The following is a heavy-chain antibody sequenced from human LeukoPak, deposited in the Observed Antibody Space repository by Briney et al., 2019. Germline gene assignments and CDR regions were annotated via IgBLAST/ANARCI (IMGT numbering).Heavy chain of an antibody. J-gene: IGHJ4*02. CDR2: IKQDGSEK. Sequence: GGSLRLSCAASGFTFSNYWMSWVRQAPGKGLEWVANIKQDGSEKYYVDSVKGRFTISRGNAKNSLYLQMNSLRAEDTAVYYCARDASNWGYDYWGQGTLVTVSS. CDR1: GFTFSNYW. V-gene: IGHV3-7*01. CDR3: ARDASNWGYDY. D-gene: IGHD7-27*01.